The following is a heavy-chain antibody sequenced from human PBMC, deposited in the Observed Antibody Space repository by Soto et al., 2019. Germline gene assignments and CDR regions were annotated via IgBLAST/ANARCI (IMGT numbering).Heavy chain of an antibody. CDR3: ARAAGTTLHGMDV. V-gene: IGHV1-46*01. J-gene: IGHJ6*02. D-gene: IGHD1-7*01. CDR2: INPSGGST. CDR1: GYTFTSYY. Sequence: ASVKVSCKSSGYTFTSYYMHWVRQAPGQGLEWMGIINPSGGSTSYAQKFQGRVTMTRDTSTSTVYMELSSLRSEDTAVYYCARAAGTTLHGMDVWGQGTTVTVSS.